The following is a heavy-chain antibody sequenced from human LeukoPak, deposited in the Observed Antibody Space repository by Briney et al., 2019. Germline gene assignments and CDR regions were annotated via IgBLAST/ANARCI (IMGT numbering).Heavy chain of an antibody. Sequence: GGSLRLSCEASGFTFSNYSMNWVRQAPGKGLDWVSSISSSSSYIYHADSVKGRFTISRDNAKDSLYLQMNSLRAEDTAVYYCARGWFGGYYYDSSGSFDYWGQGTLVTVSS. D-gene: IGHD3-22*01. CDR3: ARGWFGGYYYDSSGSFDY. V-gene: IGHV3-21*01. CDR1: GFTFSNYS. J-gene: IGHJ4*02. CDR2: ISSSSSYI.